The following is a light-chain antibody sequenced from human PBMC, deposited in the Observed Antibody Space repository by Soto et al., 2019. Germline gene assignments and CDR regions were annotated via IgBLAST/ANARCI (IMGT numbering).Light chain of an antibody. J-gene: IGLJ1*01. CDR2: EVT. CDR1: SSDVGGYNY. CDR3: SSYTSSSTRV. Sequence: QSALTQPASVSGSPGQSITISCTGASSDVGGYNYVSWYQQNPGKAPKLMIYEVTNRPSGVSNRFSGSKSGNTASLTISGLQAEDEADYYCSSYTSSSTRVFGTGTKGTVL. V-gene: IGLV2-14*01.